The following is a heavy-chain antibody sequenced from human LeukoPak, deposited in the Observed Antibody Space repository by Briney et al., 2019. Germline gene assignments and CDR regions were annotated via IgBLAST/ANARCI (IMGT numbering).Heavy chain of an antibody. CDR1: GFTFSTYS. J-gene: IGHJ2*01. CDR3: AGGQGWHFDL. D-gene: IGHD2-15*01. Sequence: GGSLRLSCAASGFTFSTYSMNWVRQAPGKGLEWVSYISSSSSIIYYAGSVKGRFTISRDNAKNSLYLQMNSLRAEDTAVYYCAGGQGWHFDLWGRGTLITVSS. V-gene: IGHV3-48*01. CDR2: ISSSSSII.